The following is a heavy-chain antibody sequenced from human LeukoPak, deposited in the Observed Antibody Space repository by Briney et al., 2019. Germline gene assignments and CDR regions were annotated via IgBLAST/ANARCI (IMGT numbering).Heavy chain of an antibody. CDR1: GGSISSGGYY. J-gene: IGHJ4*02. CDR3: ARATSGDYFDY. CDR2: IYYSGST. V-gene: IGHV4-31*03. Sequence: PSETLSPTCTVSGGSISSGGYYWSWIRQHPGKGLEWIGYIYYSGSTYYNPSLKSRVTISVDTSKNQFSLKLSSVTAADTAVYYCARATSGDYFDYWGQGTLVTVSS.